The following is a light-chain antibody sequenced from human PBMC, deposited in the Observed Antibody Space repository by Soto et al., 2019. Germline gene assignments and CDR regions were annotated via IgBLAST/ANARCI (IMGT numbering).Light chain of an antibody. CDR1: QNVTTW. Sequence: DIQMTQSPSTLSASVGGRVTITCRASQNVTTWLAWYQHKPGKAPKLLLYDVSNLESGVPSRFSGSGSGTEFTLTISSLLPDDFATYYCQQFRGTFGQGTKVDIK. CDR2: DVS. V-gene: IGKV1-5*01. CDR3: QQFRGT. J-gene: IGKJ1*01.